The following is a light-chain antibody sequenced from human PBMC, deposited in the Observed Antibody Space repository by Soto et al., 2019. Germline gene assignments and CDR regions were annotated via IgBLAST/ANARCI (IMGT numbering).Light chain of an antibody. CDR1: SSDIGGHNY. CDR3: SSTAGNNNLV. J-gene: IGLJ3*02. Sequence: QSALTQPPSASGSPGQSVTISCTGTSSDIGGHNYVSWYQHHPGKAPKLIIYEVTKRPSGVPDRFSGSKSGNTASLTVSGLQTEDEAFYYCSSTAGNNNLVFGGGTKLTVL. V-gene: IGLV2-8*01. CDR2: EVT.